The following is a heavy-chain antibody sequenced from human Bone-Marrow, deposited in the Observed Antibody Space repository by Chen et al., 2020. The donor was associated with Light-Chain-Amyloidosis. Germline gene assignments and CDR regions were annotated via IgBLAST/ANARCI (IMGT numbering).Heavy chain of an antibody. Sequence: EVQLVESGGGLLQRGGSLRLSCAASGFAFSSYAMSWVCQAPGKGLAWVSTISGGGCSRYYGDAVKGRFTISRDNSKNALFLQMNSLRAEDTAVYYCAKDISYDDILPGYPADAFDIWGQGTMVTVSS. CDR2: ISGGGCSR. CDR3: AKDISYDDILPGYPADAFDI. D-gene: IGHD3-9*01. CDR1: GFAFSSYA. V-gene: IGHV3-23*04. J-gene: IGHJ3*02.